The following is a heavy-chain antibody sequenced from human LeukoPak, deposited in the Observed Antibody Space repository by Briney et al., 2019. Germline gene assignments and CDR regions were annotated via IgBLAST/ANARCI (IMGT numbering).Heavy chain of an antibody. Sequence: GGSLRLFCAPSGFTFSSYAMSWVPQAPGGGLEWVSGISDGGGSTYYADSVKGRFTISRDNSKNTVYLQMNSLRAEDTAIYYCAKALRTSYYTSFDSWGQGTLVTVSS. CDR2: ISDGGGST. D-gene: IGHD2-2*02. CDR3: AKALRTSYYTSFDS. V-gene: IGHV3-23*01. CDR1: GFTFSSYA. J-gene: IGHJ4*02.